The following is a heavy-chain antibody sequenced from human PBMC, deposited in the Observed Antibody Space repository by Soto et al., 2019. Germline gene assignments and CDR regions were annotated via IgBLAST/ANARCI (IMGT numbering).Heavy chain of an antibody. CDR3: AREGLTGTIGLYYYYGLDV. D-gene: IGHD1-7*01. CDR2: IYYSGST. Sequence: QVQLQESGPGLVKPSETLSLTCTVSSGSISSYYWNWIRQPPGKGLEWIGYIYYSGSTNYNSSLKSRVTISVDTSKNQFSLKLSSVTAADTAVYYCAREGLTGTIGLYYYYGLDVWGQGTTVTVSS. V-gene: IGHV4-59*01. J-gene: IGHJ6*02. CDR1: SGSISSYY.